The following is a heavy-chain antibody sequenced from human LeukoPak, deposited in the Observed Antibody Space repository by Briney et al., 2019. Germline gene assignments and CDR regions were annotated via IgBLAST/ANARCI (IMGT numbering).Heavy chain of an antibody. Sequence: SETLSLTCTVPGGSISSYYWSWIRQPAGKGLEWIGRIYTSGSTNYNPSLKSRVTMSVDTSKNQFSLKLSSVTAADTAVYYCARDFQRDRMASLQRLAKGYYYMDVWGKGTTVTVSS. J-gene: IGHJ6*03. D-gene: IGHD6-19*01. V-gene: IGHV4-4*07. CDR2: IYTSGST. CDR3: ARDFQRDRMASLQRLAKGYYYMDV. CDR1: GGSISSYY.